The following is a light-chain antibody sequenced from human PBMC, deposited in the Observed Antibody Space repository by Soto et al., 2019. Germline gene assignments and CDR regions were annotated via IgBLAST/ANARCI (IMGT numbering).Light chain of an antibody. CDR2: DAS. CDR3: QQRSSWPLS. V-gene: IGKV3-11*01. CDR1: QSVSSF. J-gene: IGKJ4*01. Sequence: EIALTQSPATLSLSPGERATLSCRASQSVSSFLAWYQQKPGQAPRLLIYDASNRDSGIPARFSGSGSGTDFTLTISSLEPEDFGVYYCQQRSSWPLSFGGGTKVEIK.